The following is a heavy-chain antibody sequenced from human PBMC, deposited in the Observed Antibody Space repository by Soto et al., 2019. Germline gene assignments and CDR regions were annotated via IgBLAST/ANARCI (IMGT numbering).Heavy chain of an antibody. Sequence: ATLSLTCIVTGESIITSSYYWCWIREPPGTGLEGIGSIYYSGRTYYNPSFKSRVTISIDTSKNQFSLKLSSVTATDTAVYYCARQLTTGVTQAYFDHWGQGALVTVSS. CDR3: ARQLTTGVTQAYFDH. D-gene: IGHD2-21*02. V-gene: IGHV4-39*01. CDR1: GESIITSSYY. J-gene: IGHJ4*02. CDR2: IYYSGRT.